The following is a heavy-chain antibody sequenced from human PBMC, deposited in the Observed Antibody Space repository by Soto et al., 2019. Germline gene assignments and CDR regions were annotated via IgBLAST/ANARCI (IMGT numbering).Heavy chain of an antibody. CDR3: ARWPQPRYTADPYAVDV. D-gene: IGHD3-16*02. CDR2: IVPSLDTT. CDR1: GGTFSSSG. V-gene: IGHV1-69*11. J-gene: IGHJ6*02. Sequence: QVHLVQSGTEVKKPGSSVKVSCKASGGTFSSSGFSWVRQAPGQGLEWMGMIVPSLDTTNYSQKFQARVTITADEVTSTAYMELRSLRSEVTAVYYCARWPQPRYTADPYAVDVWGQGTRVIVSS.